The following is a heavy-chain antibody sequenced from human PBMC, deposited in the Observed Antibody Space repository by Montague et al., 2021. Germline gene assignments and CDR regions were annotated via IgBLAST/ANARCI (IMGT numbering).Heavy chain of an antibody. CDR3: ARVFSSWYVGWFDP. D-gene: IGHD6-13*01. CDR1: GASITSNIYY. V-gene: IGHV4-39*07. Sequence: SETLSLTCTVSGASITSNIYYWGWIRQSPGKGLEWIGSIYYSGNSFYQPSLKSRITMAVDTSKNQFSLKLSSVTAADTGIYYCARVFSSWYVGWFDPWGQGTLGTVSS. CDR2: IYYSGNS. J-gene: IGHJ5*02.